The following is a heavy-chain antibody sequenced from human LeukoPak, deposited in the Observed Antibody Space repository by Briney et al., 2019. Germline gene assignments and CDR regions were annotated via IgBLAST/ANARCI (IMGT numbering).Heavy chain of an antibody. CDR3: AKWNGEGLFDY. CDR1: GFTFSTYG. CDR2: ISGSGGST. V-gene: IGHV3-23*01. J-gene: IGHJ4*02. D-gene: IGHD1-1*01. Sequence: GGSLRLSCEASGFTFSTYGMSWVRQAPGKGLEWVSAISGSGGSTYYADSVKGRFTISRDNSKNTLYLQMNNLRAEDTAVYYCAKWNGEGLFDYWGQGTLVTVSS.